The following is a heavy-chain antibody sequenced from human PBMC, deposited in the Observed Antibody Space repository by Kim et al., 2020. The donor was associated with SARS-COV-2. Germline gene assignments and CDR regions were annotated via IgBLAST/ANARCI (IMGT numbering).Heavy chain of an antibody. CDR2: ISAYNGNT. CDR1: GYTFTSYG. J-gene: IGHJ6*02. D-gene: IGHD6-13*01. V-gene: IGHV1-18*01. CDR3: ARDRGSSSWYSWALDQGLGDYYYYGMDV. Sequence: ASVKVSCKASGYTFTSYGISWVRQAPGQGLEWMGWISAYNGNTNYAQKLQGRVTMTTDTSTSTAYMELRSLRSDDTAVYYCARDRGSSSWYSWALDQGLGDYYYYGMDVWGQGTTVTVSS.